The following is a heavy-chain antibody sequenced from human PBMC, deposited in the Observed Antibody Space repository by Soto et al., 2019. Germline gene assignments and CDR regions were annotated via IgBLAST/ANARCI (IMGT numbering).Heavy chain of an antibody. CDR2: MNPNSGNT. J-gene: IGHJ3*02. Sequence: ASVKVSCKASGYTFTSYDINWVRQATGQGLEWMGWMNPNSGNTGYAQKFQGRVTMTRNTSISTAYMELSSLRSEDTAVYYCAIGKTYDFWSGYVDAFDIWGQGTMVTVS. V-gene: IGHV1-8*01. CDR3: AIGKTYDFWSGYVDAFDI. D-gene: IGHD3-3*01. CDR1: GYTFTSYD.